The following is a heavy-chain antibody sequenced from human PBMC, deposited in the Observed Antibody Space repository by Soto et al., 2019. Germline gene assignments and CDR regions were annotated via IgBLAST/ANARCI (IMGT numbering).Heavy chain of an antibody. D-gene: IGHD3-10*01. Sequence: QVQLVQSGAEVKKPGSSVKVSCKASGGTFSSYAISWVRQAPGQGLEWMGGIIPTFGTANYAQTLQGRVTSTSDESTSTADMELSSLRSEDTDVYYGARLYDYGWGSYPPFDYWGQGTLVTVSS. V-gene: IGHV1-69*05. CDR3: ARLYDYGWGSYPPFDY. CDR2: IIPTFGTA. CDR1: GGTFSSYA. J-gene: IGHJ4*02.